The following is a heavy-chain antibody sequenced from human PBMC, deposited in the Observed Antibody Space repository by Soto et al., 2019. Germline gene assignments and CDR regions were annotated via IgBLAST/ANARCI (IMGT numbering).Heavy chain of an antibody. D-gene: IGHD3-16*01. V-gene: IGHV4-59*01. CDR1: GGSISSYY. J-gene: IGHJ4*02. CDR2: IYYSGST. CDR3: ARRWGMGFDY. Sequence: QVQLQESGPGLVKPSETLSLTCTVSGGSISSYYWSWIRQPPGKGLEWIGYIYYSGSTNYNPSLKSRFTISVDTSKNQFSLKLSSVTAADTAVYYCARRWGMGFDYWGQGTLVTVSS.